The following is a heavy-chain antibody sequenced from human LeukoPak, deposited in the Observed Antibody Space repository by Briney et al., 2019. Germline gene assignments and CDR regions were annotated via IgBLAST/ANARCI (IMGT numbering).Heavy chain of an antibody. CDR3: ARQSGAMIVGEIDY. Sequence: SETLSLTCTVSGGSISSYYWSWIRQPPGKGLEWIGYIYTSGSTNYNPSLKSRVTISVDTSKNQFSLKLSSVTAADTAVYYCARQSGAMIVGEIDYGAREPWSPSPQ. D-gene: IGHD3-22*01. CDR2: IYTSGST. V-gene: IGHV4-4*09. J-gene: IGHJ4*02. CDR1: GGSISSYY.